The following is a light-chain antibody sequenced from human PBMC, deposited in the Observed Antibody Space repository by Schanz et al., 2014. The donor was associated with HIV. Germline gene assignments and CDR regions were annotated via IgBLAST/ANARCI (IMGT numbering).Light chain of an antibody. CDR1: SSNIKMNA. CDR2: ATY. Sequence: QSVLTQPPSASGTPGQRVTISCSGSSSNIKMNAVNWYQHLPGMGPKLLIYATYNRPSGVPDRFSGSKSGTSASLAISGLQSEDEADYYCAGWDDGLNGWVFGGGTKLTVL. J-gene: IGLJ3*02. CDR3: AGWDDGLNGWV. V-gene: IGLV1-44*01.